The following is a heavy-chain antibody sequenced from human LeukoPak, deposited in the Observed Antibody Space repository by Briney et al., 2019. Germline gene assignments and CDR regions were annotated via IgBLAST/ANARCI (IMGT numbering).Heavy chain of an antibody. V-gene: IGHV1-46*01. Sequence: ASVKVSCKASGYTFTSHYMHWVRQAPVQGLELIVIINPSGGSTSYAQKFQGRVTMTRDMSTSTVYMELSSLRSEDTAVYYCATDSSGSYASDYWGQGTLVTVSS. CDR2: INPSGGST. D-gene: IGHD1-26*01. CDR3: ATDSSGSYASDY. J-gene: IGHJ4*02. CDR1: GYTFTSHY.